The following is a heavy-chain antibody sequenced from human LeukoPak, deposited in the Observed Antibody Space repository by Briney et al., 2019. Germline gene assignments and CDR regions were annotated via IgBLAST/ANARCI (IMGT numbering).Heavy chain of an antibody. Sequence: GGSLRLSCAASGFIFSTYTMHWVRQAPGKGLEWVAVIWYDGSNKYYADSVKGRFTISRDNSKNTLYLQMNSLRAEDTAVYYCASLSHYGSGSYYTPLGYYGMDVWGQGTTVTVSS. CDR2: IWYDGSNK. CDR1: GFIFSTYT. D-gene: IGHD3-10*01. J-gene: IGHJ6*02. CDR3: ASLSHYGSGSYYTPLGYYGMDV. V-gene: IGHV3-33*08.